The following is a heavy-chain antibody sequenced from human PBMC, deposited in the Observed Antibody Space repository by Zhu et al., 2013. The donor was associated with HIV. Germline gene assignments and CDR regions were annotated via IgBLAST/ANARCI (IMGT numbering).Heavy chain of an antibody. CDR3: ARENFDWAYAFDI. J-gene: IGHJ3*02. CDR1: GGSFSGYY. Sequence: QVQLQQWGAGLLKPSETLSLTCAVYGGSFSGYYWSWIRQPPGKGLEWIGEINHSGSTNYNPSLKSRVTISVDTSKNQFSLKLSSVTAADTAVYYCARENFDWAYAFDIWGQGTMVTVSS. V-gene: IGHV4-34*01. D-gene: IGHD3-9*01. CDR2: INHSGST.